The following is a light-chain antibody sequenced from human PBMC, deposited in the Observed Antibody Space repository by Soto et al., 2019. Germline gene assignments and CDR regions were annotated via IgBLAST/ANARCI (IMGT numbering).Light chain of an antibody. Sequence: QSALTRPRSVSGSPGQSVTISCTGTSSDIGGYNFVSWYQQHPGKAPKVMIYDVGKRPSGVPDRFSGSKSGNTASLTISGLQADDEGDYYCCSYAGSYTLVFGGGTKLTVL. CDR1: SSDIGGYNF. CDR3: CSYAGSYTLV. CDR2: DVG. V-gene: IGLV2-11*01. J-gene: IGLJ2*01.